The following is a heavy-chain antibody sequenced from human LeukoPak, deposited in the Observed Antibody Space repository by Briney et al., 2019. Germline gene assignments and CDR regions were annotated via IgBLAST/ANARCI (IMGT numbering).Heavy chain of an antibody. J-gene: IGHJ4*02. CDR2: ISTSGGNT. D-gene: IGHD1-1*01. V-gene: IGHV3-23*01. CDR3: SKGLAPTGTTYTAAGY. CDR1: GFTFSPYA. Sequence: GGSLRLSCTVPGFTFSPYAMSWVRQAPGKGLEWVSSISTSGGNTYYADSVKGRFTISRDNSKNTLYLQMNSLRAEDSGVYYCSKGLAPTGTTYTAAGYWGQGTLVSVSS.